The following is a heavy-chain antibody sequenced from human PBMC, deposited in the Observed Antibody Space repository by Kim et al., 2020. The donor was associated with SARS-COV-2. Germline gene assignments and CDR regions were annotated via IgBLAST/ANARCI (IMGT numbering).Heavy chain of an antibody. CDR2: IYHSGST. J-gene: IGHJ5*02. CDR3: AREAAAGAGNWFDP. CDR1: GGSISSSNW. Sequence: SETLSLTCAVSGGSISSSNWWSWVRQPPGKGLAWIGEIYHSGSTNYNPSLKSRVTISVDKSKNQFSLKLSSVTAADTAVYYCAREAAAGAGNWFDPWGQGTLVTVSS. V-gene: IGHV4-4*02. D-gene: IGHD6-13*01.